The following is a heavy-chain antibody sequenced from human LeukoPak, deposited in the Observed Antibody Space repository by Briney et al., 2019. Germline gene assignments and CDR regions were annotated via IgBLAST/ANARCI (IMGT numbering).Heavy chain of an antibody. V-gene: IGHV3-48*01. CDR1: GSTFSSYS. Sequence: GGSLRLSCAASGSTFSSYSMNWVRQAPGKGLEWVSYISSSSSTIYYADSVKGRFTISRDNAKNSLYLQMNSLRAEDTAVYYCARRYCSGGSCYLDYWGQGTLVTVSS. CDR2: ISSSSSTI. J-gene: IGHJ4*02. CDR3: ARRYCSGGSCYLDY. D-gene: IGHD2-15*01.